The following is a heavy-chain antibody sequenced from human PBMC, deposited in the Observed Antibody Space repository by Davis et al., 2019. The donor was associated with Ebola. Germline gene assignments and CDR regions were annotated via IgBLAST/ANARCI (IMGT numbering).Heavy chain of an antibody. V-gene: IGHV1-8*02. J-gene: IGHJ4*02. CDR1: GYKLTSYA. CDR2: KNPKSGNT. Sequence: AASVKVSCKASGYKLTSYAMNWVRQAPGQGLEWVGWKNPKSGNTGYAEKFQGRVTMTRNTSISTAYMELSSLRSEDTAVYFCARDEFDYWGQGTLVTVSS. CDR3: ARDEFDY.